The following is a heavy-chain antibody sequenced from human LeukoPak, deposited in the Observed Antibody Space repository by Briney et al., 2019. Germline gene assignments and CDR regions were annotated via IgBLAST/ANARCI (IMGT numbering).Heavy chain of an antibody. Sequence: SETLSLTCTVSGGSISSYYWSWIRQPPGKGLEWIGYIYYSGSTNYNPSLKSRVTISVDTSKNQFSLKLSSVTAADTAVCYCARERTHYDFWSGYFDYWGQGTLVTVSS. J-gene: IGHJ4*02. D-gene: IGHD3-3*01. CDR1: GGSISSYY. V-gene: IGHV4-59*01. CDR3: ARERTHYDFWSGYFDY. CDR2: IYYSGST.